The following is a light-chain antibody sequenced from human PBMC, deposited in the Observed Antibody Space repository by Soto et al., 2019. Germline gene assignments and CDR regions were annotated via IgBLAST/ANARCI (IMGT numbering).Light chain of an antibody. CDR2: DNN. V-gene: IGLV1-51*01. CDR1: SSNIGTYY. CDR3: GTWDSSLSAVV. J-gene: IGLJ2*01. Sequence: QSVLTQPPSVSAAPGQKVTISCSGSSSNIGTYYVSLYQHVPGTAPKLLIYDNNERPSGIPDRFSGSKSGTSTTLGITGLQTEDLADYHCGTWDSSLSAVVFGGGTKVTVL.